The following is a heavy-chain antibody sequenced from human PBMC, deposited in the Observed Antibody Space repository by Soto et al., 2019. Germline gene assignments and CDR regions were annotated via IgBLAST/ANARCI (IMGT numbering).Heavy chain of an antibody. CDR2: INPYNAKT. V-gene: IGHV1-18*01. Sequence: QVQLVQSGAEVKKPGASVKVSCKASGYTFTNYGITWVRQAPGQGLERMGWINPYNAKTNSAQKFQGRVSMTTDTSSSTAYMEVLSLSSDDTAIYYCARGSDSLGWWGQGTLVTVSS. J-gene: IGHJ4*02. CDR1: GYTFTNYG. CDR3: ARGSDSLGW. D-gene: IGHD6-19*01.